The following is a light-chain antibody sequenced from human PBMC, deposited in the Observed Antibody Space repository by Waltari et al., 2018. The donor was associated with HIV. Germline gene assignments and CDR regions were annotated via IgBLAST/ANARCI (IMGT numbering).Light chain of an antibody. CDR3: AAWDDSLIGRV. Sequence: QSVLTQPPSASGTPGQRVTISCSGSSSNIGTHTVSWYQHLPGAAPKLIIYDNKKRPSGVPDRFSGSQSGASASLAISGLQSDDEADYYCAAWDDSLIGRVFGGGTKLTVL. CDR1: SSNIGTHT. CDR2: DNK. J-gene: IGLJ3*02. V-gene: IGLV1-44*01.